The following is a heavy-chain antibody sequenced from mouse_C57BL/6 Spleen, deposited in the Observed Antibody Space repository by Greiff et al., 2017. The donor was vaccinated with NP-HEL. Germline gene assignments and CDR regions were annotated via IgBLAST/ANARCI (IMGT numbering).Heavy chain of an antibody. CDR1: GYTFTSYW. J-gene: IGHJ1*03. CDR3: ARGDYDLNWYFDV. CDR2: IYPGSGST. V-gene: IGHV1-55*01. Sequence: VQLQQPGAELVKPGASVKMSCKASGYTFTSYWITWVKQRPGQGLEWIGDIYPGSGSTNYNEKFKSKATLTVDTSSSTAYMQLSSLTSEDSAVYYCARGDYDLNWYFDVWGTGTTVTVSS. D-gene: IGHD2-4*01.